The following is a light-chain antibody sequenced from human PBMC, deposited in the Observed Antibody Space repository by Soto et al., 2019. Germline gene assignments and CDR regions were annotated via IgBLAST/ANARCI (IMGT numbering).Light chain of an antibody. V-gene: IGKV3-15*01. CDR3: QQYNTWLWT. CDR2: GAS. J-gene: IGKJ1*01. CDR1: QSVNAN. Sequence: EVAMTQSPATLSVSPGERATLSCRASQSVNANLAWYQQKPGQAPRLLIHGASNRATGIPARFSGSGFGTEFILTISSLQSEDFAVYYCQQYNTWLWTFGQGTKVEI.